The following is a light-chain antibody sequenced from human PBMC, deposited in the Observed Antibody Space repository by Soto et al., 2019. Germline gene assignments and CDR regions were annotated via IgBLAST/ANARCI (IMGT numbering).Light chain of an antibody. V-gene: IGKV3-11*01. CDR1: QSVSSY. J-gene: IGKJ4*01. CDR2: DAS. CDR3: QQSSTWLFLT. Sequence: EIVLTQSPATLSLSPGEGATLSCRASQSVSSYLAWYQQKPGQAPRLLIYDASTRATGTPARFSGSGSGTNFTLTISSLEPEDFAVYYCQQSSTWLFLTFGGGTKVEIK.